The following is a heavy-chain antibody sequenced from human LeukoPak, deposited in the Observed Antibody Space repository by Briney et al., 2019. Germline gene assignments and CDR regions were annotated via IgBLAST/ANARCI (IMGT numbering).Heavy chain of an antibody. Sequence: ASVKVSCKASGYTFTNYAMNWVRQAPGQGLEWMGWINTNTGNPTYAQGFTGRFVFSLDTSVSTAYLQISSLKAEDTAVYYCAREYSGYDEGYNWFDHWGQGTLVTVSS. J-gene: IGHJ5*02. V-gene: IGHV7-4-1*02. CDR1: GYTFTNYA. D-gene: IGHD5-12*01. CDR2: INTNTGNP. CDR3: AREYSGYDEGYNWFDH.